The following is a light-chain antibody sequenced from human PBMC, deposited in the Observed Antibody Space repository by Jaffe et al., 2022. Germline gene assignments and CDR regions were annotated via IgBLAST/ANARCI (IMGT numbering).Light chain of an antibody. CDR2: SDN. CDR1: SSNIGSNN. Sequence: QSVLTQPPSASGTPGQRVTISCSGSSSNIGSNNVNWYQQLPGTAPKRLIYSDNQRPSGVPDRFSGSKSGTSASLAISGLQSEDEADYYCAAWDDSLNGPVFGGGTKLTVL. CDR3: AAWDDSLNGPV. J-gene: IGLJ2*01. V-gene: IGLV1-44*01.